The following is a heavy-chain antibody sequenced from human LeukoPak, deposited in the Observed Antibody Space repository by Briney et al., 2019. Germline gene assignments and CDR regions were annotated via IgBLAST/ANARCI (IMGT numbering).Heavy chain of an antibody. Sequence: SETLSLTCTVSVGSTSGHYWSWSRQPPGKALEWIGYIYYSGSGNYNPSRMRRVTISVDTSKNQFSLMLSYVTAADTAVYYCARGTLTTSMKAFDIWGQGTMVTVSS. J-gene: IGHJ3*02. CDR1: VGSTSGHY. CDR3: ARGTLTTSMKAFDI. CDR2: IYYSGSG. D-gene: IGHD4-17*01. V-gene: IGHV4-59*08.